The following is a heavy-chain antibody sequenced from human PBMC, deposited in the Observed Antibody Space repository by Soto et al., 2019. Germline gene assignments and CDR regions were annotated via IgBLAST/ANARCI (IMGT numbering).Heavy chain of an antibody. D-gene: IGHD5-18*01. V-gene: IGHV4-4*07. CDR2: IYTSGST. J-gene: IGHJ3*02. CDR3: XXAWDLDTASVDAFDI. CDR1: GGSISSYY. Sequence: QVQLQESGPGLVKPSETLSLTCTVSGGSISSYYWSWIRQPAGKGLEWIGRIYTSGSTNYNPSLKVRVTMSREPPKDQFSLRVSSVTAADTAVYYXXXAWDLDTASVDAFDIWGQGTMVTVSS.